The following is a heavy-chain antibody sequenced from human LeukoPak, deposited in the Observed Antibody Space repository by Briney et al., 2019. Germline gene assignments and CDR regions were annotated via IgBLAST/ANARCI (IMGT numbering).Heavy chain of an antibody. Sequence: PSGSLSLTCAASGGSISSSNRWSGVRPPPGKGLEWIGEIYNSRNTNYNTSLKSRVTISVDKSKNQFSLKLSSVTAADTAVYYWAGLCGGVIGLDYWGQGTLVTVSS. J-gene: IGHJ4*02. CDR2: IYNSRNT. CDR3: AGLCGGVIGLDY. CDR1: GGSISSSNR. V-gene: IGHV4-4*02. D-gene: IGHD3-16*02.